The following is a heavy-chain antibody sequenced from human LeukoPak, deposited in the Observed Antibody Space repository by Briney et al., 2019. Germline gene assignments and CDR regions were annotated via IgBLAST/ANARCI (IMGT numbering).Heavy chain of an antibody. D-gene: IGHD1-26*01. J-gene: IGHJ4*02. CDR3: VRDNRSYNFDY. CDR1: GFTFSGYW. Sequence: GGSLRLSCATSGFTFSGYWMHWVRQAPGKGLVWVSCIKSDGSFTSIADSAKGRFTISRDNAKNTVYLQMNSLRAEDTAVYYCVRDNRSYNFDYWGQGTPVTVSS. CDR2: IKSDGSFT. V-gene: IGHV3-74*01.